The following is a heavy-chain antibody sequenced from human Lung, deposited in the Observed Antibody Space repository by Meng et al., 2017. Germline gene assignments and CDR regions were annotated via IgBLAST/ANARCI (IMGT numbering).Heavy chain of an antibody. CDR3: ARGGTVVNLGY. CDR2: VYFSGST. CDR1: GVSVSSCGYI. D-gene: IGHD4-23*01. J-gene: IGHJ4*02. V-gene: IGHV4-61*08. Sequence: VQVQGSGPGQATPAEALSCTCSGSGVSVSSCGYIWSWIRQPPGKGLEWIGYVYFSGSTNYNPSLKSRVTISLDTSKNQFSLKLNSVTAADTAVYYCARGGTVVNLGYWGPGTLVTVSS.